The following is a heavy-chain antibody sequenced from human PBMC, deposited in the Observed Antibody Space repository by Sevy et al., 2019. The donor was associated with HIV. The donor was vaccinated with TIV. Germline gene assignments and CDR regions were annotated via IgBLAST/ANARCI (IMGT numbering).Heavy chain of an antibody. CDR3: AREVVVVAARGANDAFDI. CDR2: ISSSSIYI. CDR1: GFTFSSYS. D-gene: IGHD2-15*01. V-gene: IGHV3-21*01. J-gene: IGHJ3*02. Sequence: GGSLRLSCAASGFTFSSYSMNWVRPAPGKGLEWVSSISSSSIYIYYADSVKGRFTIARDNAKNSLYLQMNSLRAEDTAVYYCAREVVVVAARGANDAFDIWGQGTMVTVSS.